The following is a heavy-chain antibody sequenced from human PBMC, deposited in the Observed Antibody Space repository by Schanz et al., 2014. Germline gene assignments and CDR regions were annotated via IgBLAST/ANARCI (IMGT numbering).Heavy chain of an antibody. CDR3: ARGGYGSGSYREFDY. D-gene: IGHD3-10*01. CDR1: GGSISSGTYY. J-gene: IGHJ4*02. Sequence: PVLVKPSQTLSLTCIVSGGSISSGTYYWSWLRQPAGKGLEWIGRIYTSGSSDYNPSLKSRVTISLDTSKSQFSLKLSSVTAADTAVYYCARGGYGSGSYREFDYWGQGTLXTVSS. CDR2: IYTSGSS. V-gene: IGHV4-61*02.